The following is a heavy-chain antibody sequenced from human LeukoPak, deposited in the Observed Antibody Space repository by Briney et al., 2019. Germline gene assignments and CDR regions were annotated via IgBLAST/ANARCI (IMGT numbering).Heavy chain of an antibody. V-gene: IGHV3-23*01. D-gene: IGHD1-26*01. Sequence: RGSLRLSCAASGFTFCSYAMSWGAQAAGQRLGGVSTISGSGGNTGYADSVKGRFTISRDNSKNTLYLQMNSLRAEHTAVYYCAKDSLGATVFDYWGQGTLVTVSS. CDR2: ISGSGGNT. CDR1: GFTFCSYA. J-gene: IGHJ4*02. CDR3: AKDSLGATVFDY.